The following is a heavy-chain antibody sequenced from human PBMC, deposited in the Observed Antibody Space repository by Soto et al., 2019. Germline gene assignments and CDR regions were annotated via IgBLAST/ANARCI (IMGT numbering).Heavy chain of an antibody. Sequence: GGSLRLSCAASGFTFSSYAMSWVRQAPGKGLEWVSAISGSGGSTYYADSVKGRFTISRDNSKNTLYLQMNSLRAEDTAVYYCAKDLGGQTTGSYLAEYFQHWGQGTLVTVSS. J-gene: IGHJ1*01. CDR2: ISGSGGST. V-gene: IGHV3-23*01. D-gene: IGHD1-26*01. CDR1: GFTFSSYA. CDR3: AKDLGGQTTGSYLAEYFQH.